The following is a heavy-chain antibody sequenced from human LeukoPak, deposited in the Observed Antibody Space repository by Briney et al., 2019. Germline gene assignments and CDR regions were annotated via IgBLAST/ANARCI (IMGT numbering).Heavy chain of an antibody. Sequence: GASVKVSCKASGGTFSSYAIIWVRQAPGQGLEWMGRIIPILGIANYAQKFQGRVTITADKSTSTAYMELSSLRSEDTAVYYCARADSGSYLGAFDIWGQGTMVTVSS. CDR2: IIPILGIA. CDR1: GGTFSSYA. J-gene: IGHJ3*02. D-gene: IGHD1-26*01. V-gene: IGHV1-69*04. CDR3: ARADSGSYLGAFDI.